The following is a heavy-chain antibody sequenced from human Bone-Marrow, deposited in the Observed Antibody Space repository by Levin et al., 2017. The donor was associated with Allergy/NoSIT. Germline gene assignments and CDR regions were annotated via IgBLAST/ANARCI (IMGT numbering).Heavy chain of an antibody. V-gene: IGHV1-18*01. CDR3: AREMAETAADTFDI. CDR1: GYTFTFYG. CDR2: ISPYNGDT. Sequence: ASVKVSCKASGYTFTFYGLTWVRQAPGQGLEWMGWISPYNGDTNYAHKLQGRVTMTADTSTSTAYMELRSLRSDDTAIYFCAREMAETAADTFDIWGQGTMVTVSS. J-gene: IGHJ3*02. D-gene: IGHD2-8*01.